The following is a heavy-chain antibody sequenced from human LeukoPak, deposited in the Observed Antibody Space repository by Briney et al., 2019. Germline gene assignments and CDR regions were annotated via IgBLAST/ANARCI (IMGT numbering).Heavy chain of an antibody. CDR1: GFTFSSYW. Sequence: PGGSLRLSCAASGFTFSSYWMHWVRQAPGKGLVWVSRINSDGSSTSYADSVKGRFTISRDNAKNTLYLQMNSLRAEDTAVYYCARVVTTYYYGSGSYYNPTYFDYWGQRTLVTVSS. V-gene: IGHV3-74*01. D-gene: IGHD3-10*01. J-gene: IGHJ4*02. CDR3: ARVVTTYYYGSGSYYNPTYFDY. CDR2: INSDGSST.